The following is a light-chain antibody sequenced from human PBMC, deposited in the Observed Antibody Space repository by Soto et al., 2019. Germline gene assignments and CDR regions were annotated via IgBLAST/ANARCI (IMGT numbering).Light chain of an antibody. CDR3: CSYTGSSTYV. CDR1: SSDVGSYKF. V-gene: IGLV2-23*01. CDR2: EDN. Sequence: QSALTQPASVSGSPGQSITISCTGTSSDVGSYKFVSWYQQHPGKGPKLMIYEDNKRPSGVSDRVSGSKSGNTASLTISGLLAEDEADYYCCSYTGSSTYVFGTGTKVTVL. J-gene: IGLJ1*01.